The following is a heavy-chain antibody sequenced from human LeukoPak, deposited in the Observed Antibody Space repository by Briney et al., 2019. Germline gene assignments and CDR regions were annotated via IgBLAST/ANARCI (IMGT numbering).Heavy chain of an antibody. CDR1: GYRFTSYY. CDR3: AREDSSGWYVFDY. CDR2: INPSGGST. Sequence: ASVKISCKASGYRFTSYYMHWVRQAPGQGLEWMGIINPSGGSTSYAQKFQGRVTMTRDTSTSTVYMELSSLRSEDTAVYYCAREDSSGWYVFDYWGQGTLVTVSS. J-gene: IGHJ4*02. D-gene: IGHD6-19*01. V-gene: IGHV1-46*01.